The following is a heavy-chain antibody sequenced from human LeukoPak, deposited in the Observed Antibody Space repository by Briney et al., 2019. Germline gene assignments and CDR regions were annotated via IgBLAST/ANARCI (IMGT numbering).Heavy chain of an antibody. CDR1: GLTGSHNY. V-gene: IGHV3-53*01. CDR2: IHTSGDT. CDR3: IVFGDSNH. Sequence: PGGSLRLSCAASGLTGSHNYVSWVRQAPGKGLEWVSAIHTSGDTCYADSVKGRFTISRDTSKNTLYLQINSLRVVDTAVYYCIVFGDSNHWGQGTLVTVSS. D-gene: IGHD4-17*01. J-gene: IGHJ5*02.